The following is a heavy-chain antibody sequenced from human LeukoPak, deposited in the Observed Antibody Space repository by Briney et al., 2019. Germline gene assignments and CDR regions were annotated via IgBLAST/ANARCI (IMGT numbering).Heavy chain of an antibody. CDR1: GFTFSSYS. CDR2: ISSSSSYI. D-gene: IGHD3-22*01. V-gene: IGHV3-21*01. Sequence: KTGGSLRLSCAASGFTFSSYSMNWVRQAPGKGLEWVSSISSSSSYIYYADSVKGRFTISRDNAKNSLYLQMNSLRAEDTAVYYCAREPRLDYYYMDVWGKGTTVTISS. J-gene: IGHJ6*03. CDR3: AREPRLDYYYMDV.